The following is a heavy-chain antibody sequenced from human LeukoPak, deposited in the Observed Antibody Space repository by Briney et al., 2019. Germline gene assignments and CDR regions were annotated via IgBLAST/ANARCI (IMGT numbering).Heavy chain of an antibody. J-gene: IGHJ6*03. CDR2: IKTESDGATT. V-gene: IGHV3-15*01. Sequence: GGSLRLSCAASGFTFSNGWMSWVRQAPRKGLEWVGQIKTESDGATTDYAAPVKGRFTISRDNSKNTLYLQMNSLRAEDTAVYYCAKDGGEYYDILTGYYPRLYYMDVWGKGTTVTISS. CDR1: GFTFSNGW. CDR3: AKDGGEYYDILTGYYPRLYYMDV. D-gene: IGHD3-9*01.